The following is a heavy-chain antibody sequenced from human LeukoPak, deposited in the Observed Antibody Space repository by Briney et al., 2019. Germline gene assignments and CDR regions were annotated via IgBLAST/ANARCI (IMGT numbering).Heavy chain of an antibody. J-gene: IGHJ3*02. CDR1: GFTFSSYS. CDR2: ISSSSSYI. CDR3: ARVFRPSLTVFIIRGAFDI. Sequence: GGSLRLSCAASGFTFSSYSMNWVRQAPGKGLEWVSSISSSSSYIYYADSVKGRFTISRDNAKNSLYLQMNSLRAEDTAVYYCARVFRPSLTVFIIRGAFDIWGQETMVTVSS. D-gene: IGHD3-3*01. V-gene: IGHV3-21*01.